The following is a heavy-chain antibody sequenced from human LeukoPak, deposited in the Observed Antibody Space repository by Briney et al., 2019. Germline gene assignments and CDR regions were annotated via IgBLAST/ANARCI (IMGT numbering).Heavy chain of an antibody. D-gene: IGHD3-9*01. J-gene: IGHJ4*02. CDR2: IKQDGSEK. CDR1: GFTFRSYW. V-gene: IGHV3-7*01. CDR3: ARETPRYDYFDY. Sequence: GGSLRLSCAASGFTFRSYWMSWVRQAPGKGLEWVANIKQDGSEKYYVDSVKGRFTISRDNAKNSLYLQMNSLRAEDTAVYYCARETPRYDYFDYWGQGTLVTVSS.